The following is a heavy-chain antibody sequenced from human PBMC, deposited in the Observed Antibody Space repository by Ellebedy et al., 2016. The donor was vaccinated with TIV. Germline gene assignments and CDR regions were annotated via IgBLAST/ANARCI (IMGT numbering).Heavy chain of an antibody. V-gene: IGHV1-69*13. CDR3: ARGYDILTAYYNFEY. J-gene: IGHJ4*02. CDR1: GGTFSSYG. CDR2: IIPIFGTA. Sequence: AASVKVSCNASGGTFSSYGINWVGQAPGQGLEWMGGIIPIFGTAKYAKKFQGRVTVTADESTSTAYMELSSLRFEDTAVYYCARGYDILTAYYNFEYWGQGTLVTVSS. D-gene: IGHD3-9*01.